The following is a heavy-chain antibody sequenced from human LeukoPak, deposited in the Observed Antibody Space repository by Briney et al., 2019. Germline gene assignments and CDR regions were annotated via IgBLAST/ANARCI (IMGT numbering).Heavy chain of an antibody. V-gene: IGHV3-23*01. Sequence: GGSLRLSCAASGFTFSSYAMTWVRQAPGKGLEWVSAIRGSGGSTYYADSVKGRFTISRDNSKNTLYLQMNSLRAEDTAVYYCAKDRAIVVVPAARRFDYWGQGTLVTVSS. CDR1: GFTFSSYA. CDR3: AKDRAIVVVPAARRFDY. J-gene: IGHJ4*02. CDR2: IRGSGGST. D-gene: IGHD2-2*01.